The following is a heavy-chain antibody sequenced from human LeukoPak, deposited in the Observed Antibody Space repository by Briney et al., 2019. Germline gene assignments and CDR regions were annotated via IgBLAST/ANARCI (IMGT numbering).Heavy chain of an antibody. CDR2: INHSGST. CDR1: GGSFSGYY. V-gene: IGHV4-34*01. J-gene: IGHJ4*02. Sequence: SETLSLTCAVYGGSFSGYYWSWIRQPPGKGLEWIGEINHSGSTNYNPSLKSRVTISVDTSKNQFSLKLSSVTAADTAVYYCARVTMVRGVLVLIDYWGQGILVTVSS. D-gene: IGHD3-10*01. CDR3: ARVTMVRGVLVLIDY.